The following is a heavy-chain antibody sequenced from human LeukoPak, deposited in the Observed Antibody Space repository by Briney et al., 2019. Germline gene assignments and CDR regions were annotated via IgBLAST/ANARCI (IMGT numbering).Heavy chain of an antibody. V-gene: IGHV4-61*08. Sequence: SETLSLTCAVSGGSISSGGYSWSWIRQPPGKGLEWIGYIYYSGSTNYNPSLKSRVTISVDTSKNQFSLKLSSVTAADTAVYYCARDSGSYFFHWFDPWGQGTLVTVSS. CDR2: IYYSGST. CDR3: ARDSGSYFFHWFDP. D-gene: IGHD1-26*01. CDR1: GGSISSGGYS. J-gene: IGHJ5*02.